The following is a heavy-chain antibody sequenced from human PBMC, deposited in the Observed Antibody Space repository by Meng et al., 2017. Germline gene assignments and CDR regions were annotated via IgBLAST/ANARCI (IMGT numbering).Heavy chain of an antibody. CDR2: IYYSGST. CDR1: GGSISSSSYY. Sequence: SETLSLTCTVSGGSISSSSYYWGWIRQPPGKGLEWIGSIYYSGSTYYNRSLKSRVTISVDTSKNQFSLKLSSVTAADTAVYYCARDRVVRGLSYYYYGMDVWGQGTTVTVSS. V-gene: IGHV4-39*07. CDR3: ARDRVVRGLSYYYYGMDV. J-gene: IGHJ6*02. D-gene: IGHD3-10*01.